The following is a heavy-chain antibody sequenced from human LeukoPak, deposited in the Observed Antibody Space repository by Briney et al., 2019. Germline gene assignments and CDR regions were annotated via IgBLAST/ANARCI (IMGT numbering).Heavy chain of an antibody. J-gene: IGHJ4*02. CDR2: ISSSSSYI. V-gene: IGHV3-21*01. CDR3: ASPGHYDSSGYYDY. Sequence: GGSLRLSCAASGFTFTSYSMNWVRQAPGKGLEWVSSISSSSSYIYYADSVKGRFTISRDNAKNSLYLQMNSLRAEDTDVYYCASPGHYDSSGYYDYWGQGTLVTVSS. D-gene: IGHD3-22*01. CDR1: GFTFTSYS.